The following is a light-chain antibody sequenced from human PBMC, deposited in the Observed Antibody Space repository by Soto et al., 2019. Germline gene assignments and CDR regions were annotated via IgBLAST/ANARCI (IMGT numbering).Light chain of an antibody. Sequence: EIVLTQSPATLSLSPGERATLSCVASHSVSSYLAWYPQKPGQAPRLLIYDASNRATGIPARFSGSGSGTDFTLTISSLEPEDFAVYYCQQRSNWPPGFTFGQGTRLEIK. CDR2: DAS. CDR3: QQRSNWPPGFT. CDR1: HSVSSY. V-gene: IGKV3-11*01. J-gene: IGKJ5*01.